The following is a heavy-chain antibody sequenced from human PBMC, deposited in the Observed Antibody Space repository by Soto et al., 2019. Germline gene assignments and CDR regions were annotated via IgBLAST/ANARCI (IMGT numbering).Heavy chain of an antibody. V-gene: IGHV3-74*03. CDR3: ARDNNWSYDC. Sequence: GGSMRLSCAASGLTFRSYRMHWVREAPGEGLVWASYIKRDGSRTKDADSVQGRFTISRDNARNTLYLRMNSLRGEDTAVYYCARDNNWSYDCWGRATLVTVSS. D-gene: IGHD1-1*01. CDR1: GLTFRSYR. CDR2: IKRDGSRT. J-gene: IGHJ4*02.